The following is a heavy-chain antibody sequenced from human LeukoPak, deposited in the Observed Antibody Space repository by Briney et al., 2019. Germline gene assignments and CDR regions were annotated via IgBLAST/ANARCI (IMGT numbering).Heavy chain of an antibody. CDR3: ARALDCSGGSCAFDS. V-gene: IGHV1-46*01. D-gene: IGHD2-15*01. CDR2: INPSGGST. CDR1: GYTFTTYY. Sequence: ASVKVSCKASGYTFTTYYMHWVRQAPGQGLEWMGIINPSGGSTTYAQKFQGRVTMTRDTSTSTVYMDLSSLRSEDTAVYYCARALDCSGGSCAFDSWGQGTLVTVSP. J-gene: IGHJ4*02.